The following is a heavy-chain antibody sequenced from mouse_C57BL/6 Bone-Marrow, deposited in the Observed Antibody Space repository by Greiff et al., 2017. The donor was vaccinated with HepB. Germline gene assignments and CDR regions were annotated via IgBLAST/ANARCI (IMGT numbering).Heavy chain of an antibody. CDR2: ISSGSSTI. V-gene: IGHV5-17*01. Sequence: EVQLVESGGGLVKPGGSLKLSCAASGFTFSDYGMPWVRQAPEKGLEWVAYISSGSSTIYYADTVKGRFPISRDNAKNTLFLQMTSLRSEDAAMFYCARPLYGRSSEYFDVWGTGTTVTVSS. CDR3: ARPLYGRSSEYFDV. D-gene: IGHD1-1*01. CDR1: GFTFSDYG. J-gene: IGHJ1*03.